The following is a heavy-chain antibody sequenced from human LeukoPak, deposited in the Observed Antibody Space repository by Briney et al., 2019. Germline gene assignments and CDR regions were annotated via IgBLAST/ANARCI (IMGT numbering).Heavy chain of an antibody. D-gene: IGHD3-9*01. CDR3: ARVSWFPGSSYYYMDV. Sequence: SETLSLTCTVSGGSISSYYWSWIRQPPGKGLEWIGYIYYSGSTNYNPSLKSRVTISVDTSKNQFSLKLSSVTAADTAVYYCARVSWFPGSSYYYMDVWDKGTTVTVSS. CDR1: GGSISSYY. J-gene: IGHJ6*03. CDR2: IYYSGST. V-gene: IGHV4-59*01.